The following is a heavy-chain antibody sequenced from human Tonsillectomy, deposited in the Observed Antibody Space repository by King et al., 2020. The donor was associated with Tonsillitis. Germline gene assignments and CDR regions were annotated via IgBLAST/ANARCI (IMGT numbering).Heavy chain of an antibody. CDR2: ISYDGSNK. CDR3: AGGYCSSTNCLYYCVY. CDR1: GFTFSSYA. D-gene: IGHD2-2*01. Sequence: VQLVESGGGVVQPGRSLRLSCAASGFTFSSYAMHWVRQAPGKGLEWVAVISYDGSNKYYADSVKGRITISRDNSKNTLYLQMNSLRAEDTAVYYCAGGYCSSTNCLYYCVYWGQGPLVTVSS. J-gene: IGHJ4*02. V-gene: IGHV3-30-3*01.